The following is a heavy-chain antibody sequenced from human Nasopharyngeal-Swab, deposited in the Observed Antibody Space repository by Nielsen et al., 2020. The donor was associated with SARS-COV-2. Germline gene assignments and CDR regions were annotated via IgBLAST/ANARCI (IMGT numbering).Heavy chain of an antibody. V-gene: IGHV3-23*01. D-gene: IGHD1-14*01. Sequence: GESLKISCAASGFTFSSYDMHWVRQATGKGLEWVSAISGSGGSTYYADSVKGRFTISRDNSKNTLYLQMNSLRAEDTAVYYCAKGRSNRDAFDIWGQGTMVTVSS. CDR3: AKGRSNRDAFDI. J-gene: IGHJ3*02. CDR2: ISGSGGST. CDR1: GFTFSSYD.